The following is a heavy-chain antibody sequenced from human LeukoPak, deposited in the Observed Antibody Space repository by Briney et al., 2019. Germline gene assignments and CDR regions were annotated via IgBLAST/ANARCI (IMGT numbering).Heavy chain of an antibody. CDR3: ARSGDSSGYRYFDY. CDR1: GGSFSGYY. D-gene: IGHD3-22*01. J-gene: IGHJ4*02. Sequence: PSETLSLTCAVYGGSFSGYYWSWIRQPPGKGLEWIGEINHSGSTNYNPSLKGRVTISVDTSKNQFSLKLSSVTAADTAVYYCARSGDSSGYRYFDYWGQGTLVTVSS. CDR2: INHSGST. V-gene: IGHV4-34*01.